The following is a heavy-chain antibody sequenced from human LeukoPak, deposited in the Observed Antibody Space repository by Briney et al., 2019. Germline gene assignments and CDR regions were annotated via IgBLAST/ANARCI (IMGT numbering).Heavy chain of an antibody. CDR2: ITTAGTST. CDR3: ARGGRRF. CDR1: GFTFSRYW. Sequence: GGSLRLSCVDSGFTFSRYWMHWVRQAPGKGLVWVSHITTAGTSTSYADSVKGRFTISRDNAKNTLYLQMNSLRAEDTAVYYCARGGRRFWGQGTLVTVSS. V-gene: IGHV3-74*01. D-gene: IGHD3-16*01. J-gene: IGHJ4*02.